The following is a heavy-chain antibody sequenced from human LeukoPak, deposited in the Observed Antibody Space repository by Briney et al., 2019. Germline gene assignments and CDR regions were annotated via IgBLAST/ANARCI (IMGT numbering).Heavy chain of an antibody. CDR3: TRHEGISSGYDY. J-gene: IGHJ4*02. V-gene: IGHV3-23*01. CDR1: GFTFSSYT. D-gene: IGHD6-19*01. CDR2: IGGSGGST. Sequence: GGSLRLSCAASGFTFSSYTMNWVRQAPGKGLEWVSAIGGSGGSTYYADSVKGRFTISRDDSKNTAYLQMNSLKTEDTAVYYCTRHEGISSGYDYWGQGTLVTVSS.